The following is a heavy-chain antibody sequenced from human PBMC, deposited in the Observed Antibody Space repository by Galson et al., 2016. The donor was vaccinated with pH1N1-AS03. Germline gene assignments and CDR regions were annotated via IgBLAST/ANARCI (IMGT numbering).Heavy chain of an antibody. Sequence: SLRLSCAASGFKFADYTMHWVRQGPGKGLEWVAGISWNNESISYADSLKGRFTISRDNAKNSLYLQMDSLTTEDTALYYCAARYYYETRAYYLLDPFHIWGQGTKVTVSS. J-gene: IGHJ3*02. CDR3: AARYYYETRAYYLLDPFHI. CDR2: ISWNNESI. CDR1: GFKFADYT. D-gene: IGHD3-22*01. V-gene: IGHV3-9*01.